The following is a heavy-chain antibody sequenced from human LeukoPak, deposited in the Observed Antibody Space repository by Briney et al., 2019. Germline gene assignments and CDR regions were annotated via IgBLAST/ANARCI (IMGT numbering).Heavy chain of an antibody. V-gene: IGHV4-59*12. D-gene: IGHD6-25*01. CDR2: IYYSGST. CDR3: AREGRLGYVREYYYYMDV. CDR1: GGSISSYY. J-gene: IGHJ6*03. Sequence: PSETLSLTCTVSGGSISSYYWSWIRQPPGRGLEWIGYIYYSGSTNYNPSLKSRVTISVDTSKNQFSLKLSSVTAADTAVYYCAREGRLGYVREYYYYMDVWGKGTTVTVSS.